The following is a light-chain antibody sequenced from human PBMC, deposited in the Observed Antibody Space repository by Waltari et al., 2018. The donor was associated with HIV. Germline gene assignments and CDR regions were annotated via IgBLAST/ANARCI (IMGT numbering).Light chain of an antibody. Sequence: QSALTQPASVSGSPGQSITISCTGTISDVGGYNYVSWYQHHPGKAPKLLIYEVSTRPSGVPNRFSGFKSANTASLTISGLQAEDEGDYYCSSYTSSRTWVFGGGTKLTVL. CDR3: SSYTSSRTWV. J-gene: IGLJ3*02. V-gene: IGLV2-14*01. CDR1: ISDVGGYNY. CDR2: EVS.